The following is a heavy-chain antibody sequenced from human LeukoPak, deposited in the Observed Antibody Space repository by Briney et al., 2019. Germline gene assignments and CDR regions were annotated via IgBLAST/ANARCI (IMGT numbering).Heavy chain of an antibody. D-gene: IGHD1-26*01. J-gene: IGHJ4*02. CDR1: GFTFSSYW. Sequence: GGSLRLSCAASGFTFSSYWMIWVRQAPGKGLEWVANIKQDGSEKYYVDSVKGRFTISRDNAKNSLYLQMNSLRAEDTAVYYCARVGVIVGATLRYYFDYWGQGTLVTVSS. V-gene: IGHV3-7*01. CDR3: ARVGVIVGATLRYYFDY. CDR2: IKQDGSEK.